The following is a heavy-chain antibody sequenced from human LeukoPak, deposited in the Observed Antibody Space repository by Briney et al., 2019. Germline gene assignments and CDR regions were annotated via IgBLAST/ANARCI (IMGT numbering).Heavy chain of an antibody. D-gene: IGHD6-6*01. J-gene: IGHJ4*02. CDR2: IYTSGST. CDR1: GGSISSGSYY. V-gene: IGHV4-61*02. CDR3: ARERIAARHLDY. Sequence: SQTLSLTCTVSGGSISSGSYYWSWIRQPAGKGLEWIGRIYTSGSTNYNPSLKSRVTISVDTSKNQFSLKLSSVTAADTAVYYCARERIAARHLDYWGQGTLVTVSS.